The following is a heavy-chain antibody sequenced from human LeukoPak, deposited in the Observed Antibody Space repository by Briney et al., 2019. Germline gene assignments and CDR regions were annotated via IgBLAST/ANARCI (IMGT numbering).Heavy chain of an antibody. CDR2: ISAYNGNT. Sequence: ASVKVSCKASGHTFTSYGISWVRQAPGQGLEWMGWISAYNGNTNYAQKLEGRVTMTTDTSTSTAYMELRSLRSDDTAVYYCARGNHVGSPNYLWGQGTLVTVSS. CDR1: GHTFTSYG. J-gene: IGHJ4*02. CDR3: ARGNHVGSPNYL. V-gene: IGHV1-18*01. D-gene: IGHD4/OR15-4a*01.